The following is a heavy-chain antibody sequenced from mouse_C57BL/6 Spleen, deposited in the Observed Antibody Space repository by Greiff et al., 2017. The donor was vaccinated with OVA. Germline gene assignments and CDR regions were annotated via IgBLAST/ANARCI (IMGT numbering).Heavy chain of an antibody. V-gene: IGHV1-59*01. Sequence: QVQLQQPGAELVRPGTSVKLSCKASGYTFTSYWMHWVKQRPGQGLEWIGVIDPSDSYTNYNQKFKGKATLTVDTSSSTAYMQLSSLTSEDSAVYYCASPTVVGEVGYFDYWGQGTTLTVSS. CDR2: IDPSDSYT. J-gene: IGHJ2*01. CDR1: GYTFTSYW. CDR3: ASPTVVGEVGYFDY. D-gene: IGHD1-1*01.